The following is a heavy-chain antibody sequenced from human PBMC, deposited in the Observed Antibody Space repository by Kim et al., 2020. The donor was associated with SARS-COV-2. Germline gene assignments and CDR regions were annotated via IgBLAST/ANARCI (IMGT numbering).Heavy chain of an antibody. J-gene: IGHJ4*02. CDR1: GDFINTHY. V-gene: IGHV4-59*11. CDR3: ARSGGSLQFDY. D-gene: IGHD2-15*01. CDR2: IVYTGDT. Sequence: SETLSLTCSVSGDFINTHYWNWIRQPPGRGLEYIGYIVYTGDTYYNPSLASRVTISQDKSKNQFSLRLTSVTAADTAVYYCARSGGSLQFDYWGQGLLV.